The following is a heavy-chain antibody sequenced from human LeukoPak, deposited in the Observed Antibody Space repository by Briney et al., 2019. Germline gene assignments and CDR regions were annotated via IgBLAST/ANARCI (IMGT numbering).Heavy chain of an antibody. J-gene: IGHJ4*02. CDR2: ISAYNGNT. CDR3: ARTKDRYSGYDSDY. V-gene: IGHV1-18*01. D-gene: IGHD5-12*01. CDR1: GYTFTSYG. Sequence: ASVNVSCKASGYTFTSYGISWVRQAPGQGLEWMGWISAYNGNTNYAQKLQGRVTMTTDTSTSTAYMELRSLRSDDTAVYYCARTKDRYSGYDSDYWGQGTLVTVSS.